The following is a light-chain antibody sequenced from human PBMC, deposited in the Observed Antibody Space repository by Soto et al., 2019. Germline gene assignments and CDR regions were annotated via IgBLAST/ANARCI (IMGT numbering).Light chain of an antibody. Sequence: DIQLSQSASILSASVGDRVTITCRASQTVHNWLAWYQQKPGKAPKLLISKASSLESGLPSRFSGSGSGSEFTLTISSLQPDDVATYYCQQYNTYSIFGQGTKVEIK. J-gene: IGKJ1*01. V-gene: IGKV1-5*03. CDR2: KAS. CDR1: QTVHNW. CDR3: QQYNTYSI.